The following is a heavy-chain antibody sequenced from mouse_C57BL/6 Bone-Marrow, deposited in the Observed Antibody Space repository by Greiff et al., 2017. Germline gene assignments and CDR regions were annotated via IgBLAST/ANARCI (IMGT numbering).Heavy chain of an antibody. Sequence: EVKVVESGAELVKPGASVKLSCTASGFNIKDYYIHWVKQRPEQGLEWIGKINPEDGETTYAQKFQDKATITADTSSNTAYLQLRSLTSEDTAVYYCTRSLIYYGTNYWGQGTTLTVSA. J-gene: IGHJ2*01. CDR3: TRSLIYYGTNY. CDR1: GFNIKDYY. V-gene: IGHV14-2*01. CDR2: INPEDGET. D-gene: IGHD1-1*01.